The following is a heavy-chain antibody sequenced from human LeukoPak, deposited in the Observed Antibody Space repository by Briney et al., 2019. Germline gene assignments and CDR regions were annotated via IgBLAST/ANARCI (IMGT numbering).Heavy chain of an antibody. CDR1: GFTFSTYS. CDR2: ISARSTST. J-gene: IGHJ4*02. D-gene: IGHD6-19*01. V-gene: IGHV3-48*01. CDR3: AKESSGGWYFDY. Sequence: GGSLRLSCAASGFTFSTYSMIWVRQAPGKGLEWVSYISARSTSTDYADSVKGRFTISRDNDKDSLYLQMDSLRAEDTAVYYCAKESSGGWYFDYWGQGTLVTVSS.